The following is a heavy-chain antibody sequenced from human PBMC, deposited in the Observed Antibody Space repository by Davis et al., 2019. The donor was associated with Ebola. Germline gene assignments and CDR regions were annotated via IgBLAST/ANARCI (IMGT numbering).Heavy chain of an antibody. Sequence: GGSLRLSCAASVFTFNTYAMAWVRQAPGKGLEWVSAISGSGASTYYADSVKGRFTISRDNAKNSLYLQMNSLRAEDTAVYYCARAGAGYDADYYYYGMDVWGQGTTVTVSS. CDR2: ISGSGAST. J-gene: IGHJ6*02. V-gene: IGHV3-23*01. CDR1: VFTFNTYA. CDR3: ARAGAGYDADYYYYGMDV. D-gene: IGHD1-26*01.